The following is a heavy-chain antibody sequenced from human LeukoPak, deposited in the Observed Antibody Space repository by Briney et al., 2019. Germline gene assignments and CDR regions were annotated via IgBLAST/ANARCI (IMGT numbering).Heavy chain of an antibody. CDR3: ARWLSGDPSFDY. D-gene: IGHD1-26*01. Sequence: GGSLRLSCAASGFIFSDYYMSWIRQAPGKGMEWVSYIGSSGNTISYVDSVMGRFTISRDNVKNSLSVQMNILRAQDTAVYYCARWLSGDPSFDYWVQGTLVTVSS. CDR2: IGSSGNTI. V-gene: IGHV3-11*01. CDR1: GFIFSDYY. J-gene: IGHJ4*02.